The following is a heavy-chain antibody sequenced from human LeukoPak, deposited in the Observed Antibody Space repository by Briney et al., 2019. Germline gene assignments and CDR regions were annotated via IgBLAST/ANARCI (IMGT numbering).Heavy chain of an antibody. CDR3: ARVRRLRDDAFDI. CDR2: ISYDRSNK. Sequence: GGSLRLSCAASGFTFSSYAMHWVRQAPGKGLEWVAVISYDRSNKYYADSVKGRFTISRDNSKNTLYLQMNSLRAEDTAVYYCARVRRLRDDAFDIWGQGTMVTVSS. V-gene: IGHV3-30*04. J-gene: IGHJ3*02. D-gene: IGHD5-18*01. CDR1: GFTFSSYA.